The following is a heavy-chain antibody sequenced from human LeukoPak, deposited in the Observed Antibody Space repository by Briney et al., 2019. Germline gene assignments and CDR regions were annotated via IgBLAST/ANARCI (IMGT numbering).Heavy chain of an antibody. V-gene: IGHV4-31*03. Sequence: PSETLSLTCTVSGGSISSGGYYWNWIRQHPGKGLEWIGYIYYSGSTYYNPSLKSRVTISVDTSKNQFSLKLSSVTAADTAVYYCARGGSGSYYFDYWGQGTLVTVSS. J-gene: IGHJ4*02. CDR3: ARGGSGSYYFDY. CDR2: IYYSGST. D-gene: IGHD3-10*01. CDR1: GGSISSGGYY.